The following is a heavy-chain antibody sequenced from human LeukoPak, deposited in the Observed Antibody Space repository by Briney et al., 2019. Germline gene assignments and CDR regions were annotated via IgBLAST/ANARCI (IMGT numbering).Heavy chain of an antibody. CDR2: ISYDGSNK. Sequence: GGSLRLSCAASGFTFSSYGMHWVRQAPGKGLEWVAVISYDGSNKYYADSVKGRFTISRDNSKNTLYLQMNSLRAEGTAVYYCAKDGAYYYGSGSRPINWFDPWGQGTLVTVSS. J-gene: IGHJ5*02. D-gene: IGHD3-10*01. CDR1: GFTFSSYG. CDR3: AKDGAYYYGSGSRPINWFDP. V-gene: IGHV3-30*18.